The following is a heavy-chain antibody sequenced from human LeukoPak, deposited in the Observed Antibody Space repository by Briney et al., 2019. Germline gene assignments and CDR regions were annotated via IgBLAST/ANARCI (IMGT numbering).Heavy chain of an antibody. V-gene: IGHV3-21*01. CDR1: GFTFSSYS. CDR2: ISSSSSYI. CDR3: ARAVSSGYDFAYYYYYGMDV. Sequence: GGSLRLSCAASGFTFSSYSMNWVRQAPGKGLEWVSSISSSSSYIYHADSVKGRFTISRDNAKNSLYLQMNSLRAEDTAVYYCARAVSSGYDFAYYYYYGMDVWGKGTTVTVSS. J-gene: IGHJ6*04. D-gene: IGHD5-12*01.